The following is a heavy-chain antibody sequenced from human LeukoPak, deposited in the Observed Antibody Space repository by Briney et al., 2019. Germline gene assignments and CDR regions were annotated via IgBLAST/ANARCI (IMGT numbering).Heavy chain of an antibody. D-gene: IGHD3-22*01. CDR1: GFTFRMYA. Sequence: GGSLRLSCTASGFTFRMYAMSWVRQAPGKGLESVASIIYDGRHTYYAASVKGRFTISRDNSQTTLYLQMNSLRAEDTALYYCAKDGLSYDGSTHVYYFQSLGQGTLVTVSS. J-gene: IGHJ4*02. V-gene: IGHV3-23*01. CDR3: AKDGLSYDGSTHVYYFQS. CDR2: IIYDGRHT.